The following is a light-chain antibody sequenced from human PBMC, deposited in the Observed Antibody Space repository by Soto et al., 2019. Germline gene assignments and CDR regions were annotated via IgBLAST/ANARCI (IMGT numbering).Light chain of an antibody. CDR2: ATS. Sequence: EIVLTQSPGTLSLSPGERATLSCRASQTVSTSYFAWYQQKPGQAPRLLIYATSNRATGIPDRFSGSGSGTEFSLTITRLEPEDFAVYYCHQYGSSPFTFGGGTKVEIK. V-gene: IGKV3-20*01. CDR3: HQYGSSPFT. CDR1: QTVSTSY. J-gene: IGKJ4*01.